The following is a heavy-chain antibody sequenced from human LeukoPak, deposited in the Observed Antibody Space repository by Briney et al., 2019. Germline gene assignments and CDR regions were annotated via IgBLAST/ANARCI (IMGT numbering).Heavy chain of an antibody. CDR3: ARDLSSSWFDIYYYYYGMDV. V-gene: IGHV3-30*04. Sequence: GGSLRLSCAASGFTFSSYAMHWVRQAPGKGLEWVAGISYDGSNKYYADSVKGRFTFSRDNSKNTLYLQMNSLRAEDTAVYYCARDLSSSWFDIYYYYYGMDVWGKGTTVTVSS. D-gene: IGHD6-13*01. J-gene: IGHJ6*04. CDR2: ISYDGSNK. CDR1: GFTFSSYA.